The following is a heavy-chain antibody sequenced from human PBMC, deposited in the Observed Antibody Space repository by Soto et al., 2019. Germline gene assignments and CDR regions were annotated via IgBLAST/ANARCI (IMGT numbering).Heavy chain of an antibody. CDR2: INPNSGGT. D-gene: IGHD5-12*01. Sequence: ASVKVSCKASGYTFTGYYMHWVRQAPGQGLEWMGWINPNSGGTNYAQKFQGRVTMTRDTSISTAYMELSRLRSDDTAVYYCARDALRGYDSWAFSDYYGMDAWVQGTTVTVS. CDR1: GYTFTGYY. J-gene: IGHJ6*02. CDR3: ARDALRGYDSWAFSDYYGMDA. V-gene: IGHV1-2*02.